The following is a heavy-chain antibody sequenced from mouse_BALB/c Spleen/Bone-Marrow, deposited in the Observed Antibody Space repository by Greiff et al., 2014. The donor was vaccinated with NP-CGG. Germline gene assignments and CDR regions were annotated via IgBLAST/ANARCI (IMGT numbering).Heavy chain of an antibody. V-gene: IGHV14-3*02. CDR1: GFNIKDTY. CDR2: IDTANGNT. D-gene: IGHD1-1*01. J-gene: IGHJ4*01. CDR3: ALLLRYYAMDH. Sequence: EVQLQESGAELVKPGASVKLSCTASGFNIKDTYMHWVKQRPEQGLEWIGRIDTANGNTKYDPKFQGKATITADTSSNTAYLQLSSLTSEDTAVYYCALLLRYYAMDHWGQGTSVTVSS.